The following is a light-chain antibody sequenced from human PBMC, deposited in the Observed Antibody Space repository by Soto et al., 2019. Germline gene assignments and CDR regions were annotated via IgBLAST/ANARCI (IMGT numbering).Light chain of an antibody. CDR2: QAS. Sequence: DIQMTQSPSTLSASVGDRVAITCRASQSVRGWLAWYQQKPGKVPKLLIYQASTLEDGVPSRFSGSGSGTEFTLTISSLQPDDSATYYCQHYNDYSYTFGPGTNLEIK. CDR3: QHYNDYSYT. CDR1: QSVRGW. V-gene: IGKV1-5*03. J-gene: IGKJ2*01.